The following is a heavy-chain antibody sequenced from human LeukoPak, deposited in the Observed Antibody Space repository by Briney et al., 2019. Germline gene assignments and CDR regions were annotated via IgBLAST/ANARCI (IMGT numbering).Heavy chain of an antibody. Sequence: SETLSLTCTVSGGSISNYYWSWIRQPAGQGLEWIGRISTSGNTNSNPSLKSRVTMSVDTSKNQFSLKLSSVTAADTAMYYCARASWLPQTRNYYYMDVWGKGTTVTISS. V-gene: IGHV4-4*07. J-gene: IGHJ6*03. CDR1: GGSISNYY. CDR3: ARASWLPQTRNYYYMDV. CDR2: ISTSGNT. D-gene: IGHD5-12*01.